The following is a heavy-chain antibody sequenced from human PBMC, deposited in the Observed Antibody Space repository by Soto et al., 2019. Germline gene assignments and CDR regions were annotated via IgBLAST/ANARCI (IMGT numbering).Heavy chain of an antibody. V-gene: IGHV3-23*01. CDR3: AKDSGGFSSPLVATITFRD. Sequence: VGSLRLSCAASGFTFSSYAMSWVRQAPGKGLEWVSAISGSGGSTYYADSVKGRFTISRDNSKNTLYLQMNSLRAEDTAVYYCAKDSGGFSSPLVATITFRDWGQGTLVTVSS. D-gene: IGHD5-12*01. J-gene: IGHJ4*02. CDR1: GFTFSSYA. CDR2: ISGSGGST.